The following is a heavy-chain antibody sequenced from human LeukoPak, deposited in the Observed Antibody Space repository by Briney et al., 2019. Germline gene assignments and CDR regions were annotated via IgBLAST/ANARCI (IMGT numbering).Heavy chain of an antibody. CDR1: GFTFSSYA. J-gene: IGHJ3*02. Sequence: PGGSLRLSCAASGFTFSSYAMSWVRQAPGRGLEWVANIKQDGSEKYYVDSVKGRFTISRDNAKNSLYLQMNSLRAEDTAVYYCARGENVLLWFGDQWDAFDIWGQGTMVTVSS. CDR2: IKQDGSEK. CDR3: ARGENVLLWFGDQWDAFDI. D-gene: IGHD3-10*01. V-gene: IGHV3-7*01.